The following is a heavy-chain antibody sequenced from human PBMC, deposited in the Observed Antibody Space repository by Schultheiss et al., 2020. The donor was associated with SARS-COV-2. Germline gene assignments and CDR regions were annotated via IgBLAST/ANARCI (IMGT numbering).Heavy chain of an antibody. D-gene: IGHD2-2*01. Sequence: GESLKISCAASGFTFSSYGMHWVRQAPGKGLEWVAVISYDGSNKYYADSVKGRFTISRDNSENTLYLQMNSLRAEDTAVYYCARGVRYCSSTSCYAGYYYYGMDVWGQGTTVTVSS. CDR2: ISYDGSNK. J-gene: IGHJ6*02. CDR3: ARGVRYCSSTSCYAGYYYYGMDV. V-gene: IGHV3-30*19. CDR1: GFTFSSYG.